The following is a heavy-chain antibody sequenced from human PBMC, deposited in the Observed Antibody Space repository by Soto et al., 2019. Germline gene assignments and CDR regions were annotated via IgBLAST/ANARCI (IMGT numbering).Heavy chain of an antibody. CDR2: ISYDGSNK. CDR1: GFTFSSYG. V-gene: IGHV3-30*18. D-gene: IGHD1-1*01. J-gene: IGHJ4*02. Sequence: QVQLVESGGGVVQPGRSLRLSCAASGFTFSSYGMHWVRQAPGKGLEWVAVISYDGSNKYYADSVKGRFTISRDNSKNTLYLQMNSLRTEDTAVYYCAKDRTGAYDYWGQGTLVTVSP. CDR3: AKDRTGAYDY.